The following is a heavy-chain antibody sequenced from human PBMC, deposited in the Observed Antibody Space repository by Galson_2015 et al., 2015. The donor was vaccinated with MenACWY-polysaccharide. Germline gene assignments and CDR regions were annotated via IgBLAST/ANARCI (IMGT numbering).Heavy chain of an antibody. D-gene: IGHD2-2*01. V-gene: IGHV4-34*01. CDR2: INHSGST. J-gene: IGHJ6*03. CDR1: GGSFSGYY. CDR3: ARGRHCSSTSCYLLYYYYYYMDV. Sequence: SETLSLTCAVYGGSFSGYYWSWIRQPPGKGLEWIGEINHSGSTNYNPSLKSRVTISVDTSKNQFSLKLSSVTAADTAVYYCARGRHCSSTSCYLLYYYYYYMDVWGKGTTVTVSS.